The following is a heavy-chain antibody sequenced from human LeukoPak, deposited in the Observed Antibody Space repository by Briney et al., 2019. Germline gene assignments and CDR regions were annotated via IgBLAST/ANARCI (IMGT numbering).Heavy chain of an antibody. V-gene: IGHV4-61*02. J-gene: IGHJ3*02. Sequence: SQTLSLTCTVSGGSISSGSYYWSWIRQPAGKGLEWIGRIYTSGSTNYNPSLESRVTISVDTSKNQFSLKLSSVTAADTAVYYCARDKGYYDSSGYLYDAFDIWGQGTMVTVSS. CDR2: IYTSGST. D-gene: IGHD3-22*01. CDR1: GGSISSGSYY. CDR3: ARDKGYYDSSGYLYDAFDI.